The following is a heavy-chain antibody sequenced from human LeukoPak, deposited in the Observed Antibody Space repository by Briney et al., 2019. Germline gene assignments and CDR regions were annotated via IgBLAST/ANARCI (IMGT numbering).Heavy chain of an antibody. D-gene: IGHD1-26*01. CDR1: GYSFTNYW. V-gene: IGHV5-51*01. CDR3: ARHDRYSGSYD. J-gene: IGHJ4*02. CDR2: VYPGDSDT. Sequence: GESLKISCKGSGYSFTNYWIGWVRQMPGKGLEWMGIVYPGDSDTKYSPSFQGQVTISADKSISTAYLQWSSLKASDTAMYYCARHDRYSGSYDWGQGTLSPSPQ.